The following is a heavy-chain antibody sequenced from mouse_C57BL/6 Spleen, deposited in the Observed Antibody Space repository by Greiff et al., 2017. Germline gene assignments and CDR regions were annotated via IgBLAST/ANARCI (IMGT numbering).Heavy chain of an antibody. CDR3: AREGRWEYDPAWFAY. D-gene: IGHD2-14*01. CDR2: ISPGDGDT. J-gene: IGHJ3*01. CDR1: GYALRSSW. V-gene: IGHV1-82*01. Sequence: QVQLQQSGPELVKPGASVKISCKASGYALRSSWLNWVKQRPGKGLERIGRISPGDGDTKYTGKFKGKATLTADKSSSTAYMQRSSLTSEDSAVYFCAREGRWEYDPAWFAYWGQVTLVTGSA.